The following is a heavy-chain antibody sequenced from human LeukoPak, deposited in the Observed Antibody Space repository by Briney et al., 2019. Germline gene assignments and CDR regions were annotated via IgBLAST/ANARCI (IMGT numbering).Heavy chain of an antibody. V-gene: IGHV1-8*01. Sequence: ASVKVSCKASGYTFTSYDINWVRQATGQGLEWMGWVNPNSGNTGYAQKFQGRVTMTRNTSISTAYMELSSLRSGDTAVYYCARVYDSGSYSCPHWGQGTLVTVSS. CDR2: VNPNSGNT. CDR3: ARVYDSGSYSCPH. D-gene: IGHD3-10*01. J-gene: IGHJ4*02. CDR1: GYTFTSYD.